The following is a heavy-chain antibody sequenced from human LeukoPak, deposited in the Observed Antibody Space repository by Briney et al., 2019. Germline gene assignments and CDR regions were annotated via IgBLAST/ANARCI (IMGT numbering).Heavy chain of an antibody. J-gene: IGHJ3*02. CDR3: ARDHLRFEDDAFDI. CDR2: IYYSGST. V-gene: IGHV4-59*01. D-gene: IGHD3-10*01. Sequence: PSETLSLTCTVSGGSISSYYWSWIRQPPGKGLEWIGYIYYSGSTNYNPSLKSRVTISVDTSKNQFSLKLSSVTAADTAVYYCARDHLRFEDDAFDIWGQGTMVTVSS. CDR1: GGSISSYY.